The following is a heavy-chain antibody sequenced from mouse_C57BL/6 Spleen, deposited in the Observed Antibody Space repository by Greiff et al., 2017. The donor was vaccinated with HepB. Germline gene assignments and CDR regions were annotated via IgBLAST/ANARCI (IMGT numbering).Heavy chain of an antibody. CDR3: ARSTYYGSSYPGYFDV. Sequence: VQLQQSGAELVRPGTSVKMSCKASGYTFTNYWIGWAKQRPGHGLEWIGDIYPGGGYTNYNEKFKGKATLTAAKSSSTAYMQFSSLTSEDSAIYYCARSTYYGSSYPGYFDVWGTGTTVTVSS. V-gene: IGHV1-63*01. CDR1: GYTFTNYW. CDR2: IYPGGGYT. J-gene: IGHJ1*03. D-gene: IGHD1-1*01.